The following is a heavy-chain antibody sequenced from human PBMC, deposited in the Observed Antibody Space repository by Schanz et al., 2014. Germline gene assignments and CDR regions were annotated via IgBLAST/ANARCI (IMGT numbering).Heavy chain of an antibody. Sequence: QVQLVESGGGLVKPGGSLRLSCAASGFTFSDYYMSWVRQAPGKGLEWVSVISGSGVTIYYADSVKGRFTISRDSSSNTLYLQVNSLRPEDTAVYYCARLDSSSWYPRYWGQGTLVTVSS. CDR2: ISGSGVTI. J-gene: IGHJ4*02. CDR1: GFTFSDYY. V-gene: IGHV3-11*04. CDR3: ARLDSSSWYPRY. D-gene: IGHD6-13*01.